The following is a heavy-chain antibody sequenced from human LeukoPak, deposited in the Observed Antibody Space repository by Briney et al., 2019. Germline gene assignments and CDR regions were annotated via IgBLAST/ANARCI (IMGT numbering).Heavy chain of an antibody. D-gene: IGHD3-16*02. Sequence: SVKVSCKASGGTFSSYAISWVRQAPGQGLEWMGGIIPVFGTANYAQKFQGRVTITADESTSTAYMELSSLRSEDTAVYYCARELIYRYGSYFDYWGQGTLVTVSS. J-gene: IGHJ4*02. CDR1: GGTFSSYA. V-gene: IGHV1-69*13. CDR2: IIPVFGTA. CDR3: ARELIYRYGSYFDY.